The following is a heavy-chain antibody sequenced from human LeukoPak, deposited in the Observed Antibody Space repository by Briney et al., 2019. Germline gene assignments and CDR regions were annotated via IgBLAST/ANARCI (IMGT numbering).Heavy chain of an antibody. D-gene: IGHD6-6*01. CDR3: ARAPGSLVSVAGRPYYFDF. CDR1: GFTSSDYA. CDR2: ISTSGSGGAT. V-gene: IGHV3-23*01. Sequence: GGSLRPSCAASGFTSSDYAMAWVRQAPGKGLEWVSLISTSGSGGATYYADAMKGRFTISRDSPKNTLYLQMNSLRAEDTAVYYCARAPGSLVSVAGRPYYFDFWGQGTLVTVSS. J-gene: IGHJ4*02.